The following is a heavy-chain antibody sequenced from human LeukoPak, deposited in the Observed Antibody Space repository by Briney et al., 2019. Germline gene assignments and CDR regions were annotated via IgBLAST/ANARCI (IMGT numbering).Heavy chain of an antibody. CDR1: GFTFSSYS. CDR2: ISSSSSYI. CDR3: ARDRSSGLTHDY. V-gene: IGHV3-21*01. D-gene: IGHD3/OR15-3a*01. Sequence: PGGPLRLSCAASGFTFSSYSMNWVRQAPGKGLEWVSSISSSSSYIYYADSVKGRFTISRDNAKNSLYLQMNSLRAEDTAVYYCARDRSSGLTHDYWGQGTLVTVSS. J-gene: IGHJ4*02.